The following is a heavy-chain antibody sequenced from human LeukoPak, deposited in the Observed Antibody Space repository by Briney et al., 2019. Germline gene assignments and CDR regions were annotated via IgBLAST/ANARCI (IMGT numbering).Heavy chain of an antibody. J-gene: IGHJ4*02. CDR3: ARAGSYYDFWSGYYH. V-gene: IGHV1-18*01. CDR1: GYTFTSYG. CDR2: ISAYNGST. D-gene: IGHD3-3*01. Sequence: AASVKVSCKASGYTFTSYGISWVRQAPGQGLEWMGWISAYNGSTNYAQKLQGRVTMTTDTSTSTAYMELRSLRSDDTAVYYCARAGSYYDFWSGYYHWGQGTLVTVSS.